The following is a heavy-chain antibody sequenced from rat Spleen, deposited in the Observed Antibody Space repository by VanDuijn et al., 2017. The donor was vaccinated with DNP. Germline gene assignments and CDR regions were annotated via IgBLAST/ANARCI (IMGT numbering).Heavy chain of an antibody. J-gene: IGHJ3*01. CDR3: ARGGNTIAAISNWFAY. CDR1: GFTFNNYW. Sequence: EVQLVESGGDLVQPGRSLKLSCVASGFTFNNYWMTRIRQVPGKGLEWVASITGSGGTTYYPDSVKGRFTISRDNAKNTLYLQMNSLRSEDTATFYCARGGNTIAAISNWFAYWGQGTLVTVSS. V-gene: IGHV5-31*01. CDR2: ITGSGGTT. D-gene: IGHD1-2*01.